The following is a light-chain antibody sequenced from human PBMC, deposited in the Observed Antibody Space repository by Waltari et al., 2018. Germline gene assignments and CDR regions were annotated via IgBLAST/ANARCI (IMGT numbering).Light chain of an antibody. CDR2: WAS. Sequence: DIVMTQSPDSLAVSLGERATINCKSSQSVLSNSNHKNYLAGYQQKPGKPPKLLIYWASTRQSGVPDQFSGCGSGTDFTLTISSLQAEDVAVYYCQQYYSSPRTFGQGTKVEIK. CDR1: QSVLSNSNHKNY. J-gene: IGKJ1*01. V-gene: IGKV4-1*01. CDR3: QQYYSSPRT.